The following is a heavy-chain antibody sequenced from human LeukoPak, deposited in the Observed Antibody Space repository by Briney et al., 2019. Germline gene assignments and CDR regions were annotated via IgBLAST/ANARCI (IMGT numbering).Heavy chain of an antibody. D-gene: IGHD3-22*01. V-gene: IGHV1-69*05. Sequence: ASVKVSCKASGGTFSSYAISWVRQAPGQGLEWMGGIIPIFGTANYAQKFQGRVTITTDESTSTAYMELSSLRSEDTAVYYCAGGYTMTDAFDIWGQGTMVTVSS. CDR1: GGTFSSYA. CDR2: IIPIFGTA. J-gene: IGHJ3*02. CDR3: AGGYTMTDAFDI.